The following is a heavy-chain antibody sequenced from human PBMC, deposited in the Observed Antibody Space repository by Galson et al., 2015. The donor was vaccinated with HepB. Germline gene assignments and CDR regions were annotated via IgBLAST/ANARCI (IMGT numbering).Heavy chain of an antibody. D-gene: IGHD6-19*01. CDR2: IYYRGTA. J-gene: IGHJ2*01. Sequence: TLSLTCTVSGGSISSSSYYWGWIRQPPGQGLEWIGSIYYRGTAYYTPSLKSRVTISVDTSNNRFSLKLTSVTAADTAVYYCVRTGYSSGWYEYWYFDLWGRGTLVSVSS. V-gene: IGHV4-39*01. CDR1: GGSISSSSYY. CDR3: VRTGYSSGWYEYWYFDL.